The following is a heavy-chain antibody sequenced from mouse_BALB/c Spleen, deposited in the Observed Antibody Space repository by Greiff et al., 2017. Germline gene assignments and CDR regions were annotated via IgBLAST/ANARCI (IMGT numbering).Heavy chain of an antibody. CDR3: TRSPFTTATTWFAY. V-gene: IGHV1-69*02. CDR2: IYPSDSYT. CDR1: GYTFTSYW. D-gene: IGHD1-2*01. Sequence: QVQLQQPGAELVRPGASVKLSCKASGYTFTSYWINWVKQRPGQGLEWIGNIYPSDSYTNYNQKFKDKATLTVDKSSSTAYMQLSSPTSEDSAVYYCTRSPFTTATTWFAYWGQGTLVTVSA. J-gene: IGHJ3*01.